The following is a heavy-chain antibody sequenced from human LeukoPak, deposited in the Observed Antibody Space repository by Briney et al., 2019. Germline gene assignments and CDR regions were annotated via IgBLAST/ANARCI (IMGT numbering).Heavy chain of an antibody. D-gene: IGHD1-26*01. CDR2: ITGSGGST. CDR3: AKDGLRGGSRMYYYMDV. Sequence: GGSLRLSCAASGFTFSSYALSWVRQAPGKGLKWVSAITGSGGSTYYADSVKGRFTISRDNSKNTLYLQMNSLRAEDTAIYYCAKDGLRGGSRMYYYMDVWGKGTTVTASS. V-gene: IGHV3-23*01. CDR1: GFTFSSYA. J-gene: IGHJ6*03.